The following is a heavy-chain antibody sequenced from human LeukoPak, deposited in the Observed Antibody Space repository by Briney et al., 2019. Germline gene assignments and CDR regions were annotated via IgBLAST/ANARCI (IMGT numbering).Heavy chain of an antibody. D-gene: IGHD4/OR15-4a*01. CDR3: ARSQTMAPNWFDP. CDR1: GYSFTSYW. J-gene: IGHJ5*02. CDR2: IYPGDSDT. V-gene: IGHV5-51*01. Sequence: GESLKISFKGSGYSFTSYWIGWVRQMPGKGLEWMGIIYPGDSDTRYSPSFQGQVTISADKSISTAYLQWSSLKASDTAMYYCARSQTMAPNWFDPWGQGTLVTVSS.